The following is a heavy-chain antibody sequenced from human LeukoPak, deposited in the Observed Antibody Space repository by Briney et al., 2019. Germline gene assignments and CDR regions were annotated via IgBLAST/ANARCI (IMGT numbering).Heavy chain of an antibody. CDR1: GGSISSGGYY. V-gene: IGHV4-31*03. CDR3: ARASSHLEWFDP. CDR2: IYYSGST. J-gene: IGHJ5*02. Sequence: SQTLSLTCTVSGGSISSGGYYWSWIRQHPGKGLERIGYIYYSGSTYYNPSLKSRVTISVDTSKNQFSLKLSSVTAADTAVYYCARASSHLEWFDPWGQGTLVTVSS. D-gene: IGHD3-3*01.